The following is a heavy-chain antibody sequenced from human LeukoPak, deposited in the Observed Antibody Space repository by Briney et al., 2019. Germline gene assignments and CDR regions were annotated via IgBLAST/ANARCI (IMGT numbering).Heavy chain of an antibody. CDR1: GGTFSSYA. Sequence: SVKVSCKASGGTFSSYAISWVRQAPGQGLEWMGGIIPIFGIANYAQKFQGRVTITADKSTSTAYMELSSLRSEDTAVYYCARDRPIAAAGNYWGQGTLVTVSS. J-gene: IGHJ4*02. CDR3: ARDRPIAAAGNY. V-gene: IGHV1-69*10. CDR2: IIPIFGIA. D-gene: IGHD6-13*01.